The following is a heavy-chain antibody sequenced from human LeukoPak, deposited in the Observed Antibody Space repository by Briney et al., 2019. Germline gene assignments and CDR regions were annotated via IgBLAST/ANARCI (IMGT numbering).Heavy chain of an antibody. Sequence: GGSLRLSCAASGFTFSSYAMHWVRQAPGKGLEWVAVKSYDGSNKYYADSVKGRFTISRDNSKNTLYLQMNSLRAEDTAVYYCAREGYSSSSLDPWGQGTLVTVSS. J-gene: IGHJ5*02. CDR2: KSYDGSNK. V-gene: IGHV3-30*01. D-gene: IGHD6-6*01. CDR1: GFTFSSYA. CDR3: AREGYSSSSLDP.